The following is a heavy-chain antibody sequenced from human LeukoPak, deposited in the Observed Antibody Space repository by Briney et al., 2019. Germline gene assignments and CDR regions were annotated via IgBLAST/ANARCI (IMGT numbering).Heavy chain of an antibody. CDR2: INPSGGST. Sequence: ASVKVSCKASGYTFTSYYMHWVRQAPGQGLEWMGIINPSGGSTSYAQKFQGRVTMTRDTSTSTVYMELSSLRSEDTAVYYCARVNYYDSSGYWPHLYDYWGQGTLVTVSS. D-gene: IGHD3-22*01. CDR3: ARVNYYDSSGYWPHLYDY. CDR1: GYTFTSYY. V-gene: IGHV1-46*01. J-gene: IGHJ4*02.